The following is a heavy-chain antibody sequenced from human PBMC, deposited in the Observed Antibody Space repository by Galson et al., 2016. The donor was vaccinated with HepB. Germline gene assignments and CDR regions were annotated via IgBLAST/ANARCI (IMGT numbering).Heavy chain of an antibody. D-gene: IGHD2-2*01. Sequence: SVKVSCKVSGYTLTELSMHWVRQAPGKGLEWMGGFDPEDGETIYAQKFQDRVTMTEDTSTDTAYMELSSLRSEDTAVYYCASIPPIRYCTGTSCYDYGMDVWGQGTTVTVPS. CDR2: FDPEDGET. CDR3: ASIPPIRYCTGTSCYDYGMDV. V-gene: IGHV1-24*01. CDR1: GYTLTELS. J-gene: IGHJ6*02.